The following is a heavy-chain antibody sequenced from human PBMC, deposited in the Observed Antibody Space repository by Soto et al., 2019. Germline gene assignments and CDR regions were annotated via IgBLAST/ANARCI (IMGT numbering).Heavy chain of an antibody. CDR2: IYATGTT. D-gene: IGHD1-26*01. V-gene: IGHV4-4*07. CDR3: VRDGAKTLRDWFDP. J-gene: IGHJ5*02. CDR1: GASTSGYY. Sequence: SETLSLTCTVSGASTSGYYWSWIRKSAGKGLEWIGRIYATGTTDYNPSLKSRVMMSVDTSKKQFSLKLRSVTAADTAVYYCVRDGAKTLRDWFDPWGQGISVTVSS.